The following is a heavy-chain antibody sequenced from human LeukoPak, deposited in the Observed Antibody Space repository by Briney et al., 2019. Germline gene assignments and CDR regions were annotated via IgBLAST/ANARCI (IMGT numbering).Heavy chain of an antibody. CDR3: ARDWYSSSSYYCDY. Sequence: GGSLRLSCAASGFTFSSYGMHWVRQAPGKGLEWVAVIWYDGSNKYYADSVKGRFTISRDNSKNTLYLQMNSLRAEDTAVYYCARDWYSSSSYYCDYWGQGTLVTVSS. V-gene: IGHV3-33*01. CDR1: GFTFSSYG. J-gene: IGHJ4*02. D-gene: IGHD6-13*01. CDR2: IWYDGSNK.